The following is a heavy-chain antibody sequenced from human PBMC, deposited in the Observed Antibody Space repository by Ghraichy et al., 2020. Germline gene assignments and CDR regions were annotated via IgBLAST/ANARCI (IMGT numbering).Heavy chain of an antibody. CDR1: GFTFSSYA. CDR2: ISGSGGST. V-gene: IGHV3-23*01. D-gene: IGHD2-2*02. Sequence: GGSLRLSCAASGFTFSSYAMSWVRQAPGKGLEWVSAISGSGGSTYYADSVKGRFTISRDNSKNTLYLQMNSLRAEDTAVYYCAKVLWYCSSTSCYTEGTYWGQGTLVSVCS. J-gene: IGHJ4*02. CDR3: AKVLWYCSSTSCYTEGTY.